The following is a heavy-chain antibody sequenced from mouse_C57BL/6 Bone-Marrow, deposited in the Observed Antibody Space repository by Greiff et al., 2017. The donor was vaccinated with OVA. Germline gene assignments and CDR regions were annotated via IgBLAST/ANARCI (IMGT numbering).Heavy chain of an antibody. CDR2: ISSGGSYT. Sequence: EVQLVESGGDLVKPGGSLTLSCAASGFTFSSYGMSWVRQTPDKRLEWVATISSGGSYTYYPDSGKGRFTISRDNAKNTLYLQMSSLKSEDTAMYYCARHGWNGDYWGQGTSVTVSS. J-gene: IGHJ4*01. V-gene: IGHV5-6*01. CDR1: GFTFSSYG. CDR3: ARHGWNGDY. D-gene: IGHD2-3*01.